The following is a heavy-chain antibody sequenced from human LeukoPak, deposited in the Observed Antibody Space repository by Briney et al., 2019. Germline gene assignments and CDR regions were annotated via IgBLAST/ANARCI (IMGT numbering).Heavy chain of an antibody. D-gene: IGHD3-22*01. V-gene: IGHV4-59*11. CDR3: ARSLHSYDPSAGFDP. CDR1: GGSISSHY. CDR2: IYYSGST. J-gene: IGHJ5*02. Sequence: PSRTLSLTCTVSGGSISSHYWSWIRQPPGKGLEWIGYIYYSGSTNYNPSLKSRVTISVDTSKNQVSLKLSSVTAADAAVYYCARSLHSYDPSAGFDPWGQGTLVTVSS.